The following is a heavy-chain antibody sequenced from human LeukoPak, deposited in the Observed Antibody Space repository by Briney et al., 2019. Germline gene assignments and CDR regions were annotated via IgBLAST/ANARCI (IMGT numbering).Heavy chain of an antibody. D-gene: IGHD2-15*01. V-gene: IGHV3-23*01. Sequence: PGGSLRLSCAASGFTFSTYARSWVRQIPGKGLEWVSAISGSDDGTYYADSVKGRFTISRDNSRNTLYLQMNTLRAEDTAVYFCAKSPVSSCRGSFCYPFDYWGQGNLVTVSS. CDR3: AKSPVSSCRGSFCYPFDY. CDR2: ISGSDDGT. J-gene: IGHJ4*02. CDR1: GFTFSTYA.